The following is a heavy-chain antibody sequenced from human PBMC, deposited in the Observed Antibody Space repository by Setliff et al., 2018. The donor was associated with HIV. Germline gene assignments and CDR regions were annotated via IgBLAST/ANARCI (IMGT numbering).Heavy chain of an antibody. Sequence: SETLSLTCTVSDGSFSSDYWTWIRQTPGKGLEWIGYIYYSGSTKYNPSLTSRVTISVDTSTNHFSLKLTSVTAADTAVYYCARAEMATIVAFDIWGQGTMVTVSS. CDR2: IYYSGST. CDR3: ARAEMATIVAFDI. CDR1: DGSFSSDY. J-gene: IGHJ3*02. V-gene: IGHV4-59*01. D-gene: IGHD5-12*01.